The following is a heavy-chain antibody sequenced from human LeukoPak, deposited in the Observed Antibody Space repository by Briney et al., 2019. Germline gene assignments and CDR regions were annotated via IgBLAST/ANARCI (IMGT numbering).Heavy chain of an antibody. CDR3: ARSLGVYDILTGGDAFDI. V-gene: IGHV1-18*04. Sequence: ASVKVSCKASGYTFTGYYMHWVRQAPGQGLEWMGWISAYNGNTNYAQKLQGRVTMTTDTSTSTAYMELRSLRSDDTAVYYCARSLGVYDILTGGDAFDIWGQGTMVTVSS. J-gene: IGHJ3*02. D-gene: IGHD3-9*01. CDR1: GYTFTGYY. CDR2: ISAYNGNT.